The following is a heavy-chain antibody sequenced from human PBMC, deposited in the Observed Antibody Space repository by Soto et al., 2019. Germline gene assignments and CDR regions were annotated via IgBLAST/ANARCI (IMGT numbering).Heavy chain of an antibody. D-gene: IGHD3-22*01. Sequence: TLSLGCTFSGGSVRSGGYYWSWIRQHPGKDLEWIGYIYYSGSTYYNPSLKSRVTISVDTSKNQFSLKLSSVTAADTAVYYCARGGCRPYYYNSSGYYPFAFLVQGTLDTVSS. V-gene: IGHV4-31*03. CDR1: GGSVRSGGYY. CDR2: IYYSGST. CDR3: ARGGCRPYYYNSSGYYPFAF. J-gene: IGHJ4*02.